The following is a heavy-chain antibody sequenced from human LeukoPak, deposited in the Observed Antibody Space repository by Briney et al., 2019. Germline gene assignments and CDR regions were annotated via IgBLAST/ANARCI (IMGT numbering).Heavy chain of an antibody. Sequence: GGSLRLSCAASGLTFGTSWMFWVRQAPGKGLEWVAFINHDGSGENCVASVRGRFTVSRDNAKNSLYLQMSSLRAEDTAVYYCARGMSGSYDYWGQGTLVTVSS. CDR3: ARGMSGSYDY. J-gene: IGHJ4*02. CDR1: GLTFGTSW. V-gene: IGHV3-7*05. CDR2: INHDGSGE. D-gene: IGHD1-26*01.